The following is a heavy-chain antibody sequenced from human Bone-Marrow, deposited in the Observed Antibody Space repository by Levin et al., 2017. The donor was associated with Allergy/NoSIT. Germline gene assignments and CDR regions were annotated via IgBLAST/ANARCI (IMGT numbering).Heavy chain of an antibody. CDR1: GVSISDYF. CDR2: IYHSGTT. CDR3: ARDRVIVGKTNYYYAMDV. Sequence: SQTLSLTCTVSGVSISDYFWSWVRESPGKGLEWIGHIYHSGTTNYNPSLRSRVTMSLDTSNNQFSLRLRSVTAADTAIYYCARDRVIVGKTNYYYAMDVWGHGTTVSVSS. J-gene: IGHJ6*02. D-gene: IGHD1-26*01. V-gene: IGHV4-59*01.